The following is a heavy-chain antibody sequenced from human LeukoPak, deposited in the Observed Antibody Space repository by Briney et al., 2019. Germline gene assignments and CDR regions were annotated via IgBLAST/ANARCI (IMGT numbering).Heavy chain of an antibody. Sequence: ASVKVSCKVSGYTLTELSMHWVRQAPGKGLEWMGGFDPEDGETIYAQKFQGRVTMTEGTSTDTAYMELSSLRSEDTAVYYCATLVAPAATGYFDYWGQGTLVTVSS. J-gene: IGHJ4*02. CDR3: ATLVAPAATGYFDY. CDR2: FDPEDGET. CDR1: GYTLTELS. V-gene: IGHV1-24*01. D-gene: IGHD2-2*01.